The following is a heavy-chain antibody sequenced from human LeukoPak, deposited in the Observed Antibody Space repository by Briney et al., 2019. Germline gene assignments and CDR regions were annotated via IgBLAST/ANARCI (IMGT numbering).Heavy chain of an antibody. J-gene: IGHJ4*02. CDR2: IYSGGST. V-gene: IGHV3-66*02. CDR3: ASELWFGELLTSDY. CDR1: GFTVSSNY. D-gene: IGHD3-10*01. Sequence: GGSLRLSCAASGFTVSSNYMSWVRQAPGKGLERVSVIYSGGSTYYADSVKGRFTISRDNSKNTLYLQMNSLRAEDTAVYYCASELWFGELLTSDYWGQGTLVTVSS.